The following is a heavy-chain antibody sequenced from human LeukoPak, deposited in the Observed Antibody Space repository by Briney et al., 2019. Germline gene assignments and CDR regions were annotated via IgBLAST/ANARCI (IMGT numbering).Heavy chain of an antibody. CDR2: IYPGDSDA. J-gene: IGHJ4*02. CDR3: ARLEQRDFDY. CDR1: GYSFTTYW. D-gene: IGHD5-24*01. V-gene: IGHV5-51*01. Sequence: GESLKISFKGSGYSFTTYWIGWVRELPGKGLEWMGIIYPGDSDARYSPSFQGRVTISADKSISTAYLQWSTLKASDTAVYYCARLEQRDFDYWGQGTLVTVSS.